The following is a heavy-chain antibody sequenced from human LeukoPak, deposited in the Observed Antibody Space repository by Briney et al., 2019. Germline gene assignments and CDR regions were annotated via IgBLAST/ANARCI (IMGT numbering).Heavy chain of an antibody. D-gene: IGHD2-2*01. V-gene: IGHV4-59*01. CDR2: IYYSGST. CDR3: ARVAFCSSTSCPLGSMDV. Sequence: SETLSLTCTVSGGSISSYYRSWIRQPPGKGLEWIGYIYYSGSTNYNPSLKSRVTISVDTSKNQFSLKLSSVTAADTAVYYCARVAFCSSTSCPLGSMDVWGQGTTVTVSS. CDR1: GGSISSYY. J-gene: IGHJ6*02.